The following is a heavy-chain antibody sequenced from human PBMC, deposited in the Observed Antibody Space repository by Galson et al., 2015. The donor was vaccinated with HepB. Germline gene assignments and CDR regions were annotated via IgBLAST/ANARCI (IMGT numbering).Heavy chain of an antibody. J-gene: IGHJ6*02. CDR2: INSDGSST. D-gene: IGHD6-19*01. CDR3: TRVYSSGWYGYYYGMDV. V-gene: IGHV3-74*01. Sequence: SLRLSCAASGFTFSSYWMHWVRQAPGKGLVWVSRINSDGSSTSYADSVKGRFTISRDNAKNTLYLQMNSLRAEDTAVYYCTRVYSSGWYGYYYGMDVWGQGTTVTVSS. CDR1: GFTFSSYW.